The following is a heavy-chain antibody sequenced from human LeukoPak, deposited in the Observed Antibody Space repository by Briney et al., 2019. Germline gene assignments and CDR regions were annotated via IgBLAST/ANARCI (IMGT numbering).Heavy chain of an antibody. Sequence: PGGSLRLSCEASGFTFSSYNMNWVRQAPGKRLEWVSSITSSSSYVFYADSVKGRFTISRDNAKNSLYLQMNSLRAEDTAVYYCARVNHQTSKARDIVVVPAAMASGPFDPWGQGTLVTVSS. CDR2: ITSSSSYV. D-gene: IGHD2-2*01. V-gene: IGHV3-21*01. CDR1: GFTFSSYN. J-gene: IGHJ5*02. CDR3: ARVNHQTSKARDIVVVPAAMASGPFDP.